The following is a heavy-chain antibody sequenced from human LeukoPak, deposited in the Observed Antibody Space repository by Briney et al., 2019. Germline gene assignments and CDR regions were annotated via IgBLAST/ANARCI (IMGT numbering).Heavy chain of an antibody. CDR3: ARDKKSGESSEIDY. CDR1: GFTFSNYW. V-gene: IGHV3-74*03. J-gene: IGHJ4*02. CDR2: INRDGSTT. Sequence: GGSLRLSCAASGFTFSNYWVHWVRQAPGKGLVWVSRINRDGSTTKYADSVKGRFTVSRDNAKNTLNLQMNGLRAEDTAVYYCARDKKSGESSEIDYWGQGTLVTVSS. D-gene: IGHD3-10*01.